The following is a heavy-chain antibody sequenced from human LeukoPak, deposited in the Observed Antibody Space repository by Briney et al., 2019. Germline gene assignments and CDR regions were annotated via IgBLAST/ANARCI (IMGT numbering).Heavy chain of an antibody. D-gene: IGHD1-7*01. CDR1: GGSISSGSYY. Sequence: SETLSLTCTVSGGSISSGSYYWSWIRQPAGKGLEWIGRIYTSGSTNYNAPLKSRVTMSVDTSKNQFSLKLSSVTAADTAVYYCARDRLTGTNDAFDIWGQGTMVTVSS. CDR2: IYTSGST. V-gene: IGHV4-61*02. J-gene: IGHJ3*02. CDR3: ARDRLTGTNDAFDI.